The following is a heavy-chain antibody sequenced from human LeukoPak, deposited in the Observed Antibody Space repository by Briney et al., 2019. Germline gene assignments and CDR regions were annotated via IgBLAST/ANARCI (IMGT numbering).Heavy chain of an antibody. D-gene: IGHD6-13*01. J-gene: IGHJ4*02. CDR2: IIPIFGTA. CDR3: AREEAAAGTGVDY. Sequence: SVKVSCKASGGTFSSYAIXXXRXXXXXXXXXXXGIIPIFGTANYAQKFQGRVTITADESTSTAYMELSSLRSEDTAVYYCAREEAAAGTGVDYWGQGTLVTVSS. V-gene: IGHV1-69*01. CDR1: GGTFSSYA.